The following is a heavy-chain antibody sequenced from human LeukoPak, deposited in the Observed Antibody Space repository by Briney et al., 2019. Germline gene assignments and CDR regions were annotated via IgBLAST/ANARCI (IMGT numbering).Heavy chain of an antibody. V-gene: IGHV3-64*02. J-gene: IGHJ4*02. CDR3: ASSRELLYPFDY. CDR1: GFTFSRYA. D-gene: IGHD3-10*01. CDR2: ISSDGRRT. Sequence: GGSLRLSCAGSGFTFSRYAMHWVRQAPGKGLEHVSGISSDGRRTYYADSVKGRITISRDNSKHTLYLQMGSLRPEDMAVYHCASSRELLYPFDYWGQGTLVTVSS.